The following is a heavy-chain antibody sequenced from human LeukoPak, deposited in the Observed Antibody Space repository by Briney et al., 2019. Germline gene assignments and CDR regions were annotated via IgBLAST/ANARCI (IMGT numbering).Heavy chain of an antibody. Sequence: ASVKVSCKASGGTFSSYAISWVRQAPGQGLEWMGITNPSGGSTSYAQKFQGRVTMTRDTSTSTVYMELSSLRSEDTAVYYCAREPNDGPMASSFDYWGQGTLVTVSS. D-gene: IGHD1-1*01. CDR1: GGTFSSYA. V-gene: IGHV1-46*01. CDR2: TNPSGGST. CDR3: AREPNDGPMASSFDY. J-gene: IGHJ4*02.